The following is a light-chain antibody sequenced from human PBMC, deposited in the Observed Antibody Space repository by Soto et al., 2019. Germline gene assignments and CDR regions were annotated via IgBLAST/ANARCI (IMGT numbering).Light chain of an antibody. Sequence: QLVLTQPPSASGTPGQRVSISCSGSSSSIGTNTVNWYQQLPGTAPKLLIYSNNQRPSGVPDRFSGSKSGTSASLAISGLQSEDEADYYCSTWDDSLNGPVFGGGTKVTVL. CDR3: STWDDSLNGPV. CDR2: SNN. CDR1: SSSIGTNT. V-gene: IGLV1-44*01. J-gene: IGLJ3*02.